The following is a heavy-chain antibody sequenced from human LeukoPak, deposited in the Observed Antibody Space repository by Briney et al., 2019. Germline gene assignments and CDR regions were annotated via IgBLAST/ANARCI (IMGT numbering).Heavy chain of an antibody. CDR3: ARAVVVVPAATREYYYMDV. D-gene: IGHD2-2*01. CDR2: IYTSGST. V-gene: IGHV4-4*07. J-gene: IGHJ6*03. CDR1: GGSISSYY. Sequence: SETLSLTCAVSGGSISSYYWSWIRQPAGKGLVWIGRIYTSGSTNYNPSLKSRVTISVDKSKNQFSLKLSSVTAADTAVYYCARAVVVVPAATREYYYMDVWGKGTTVTVSS.